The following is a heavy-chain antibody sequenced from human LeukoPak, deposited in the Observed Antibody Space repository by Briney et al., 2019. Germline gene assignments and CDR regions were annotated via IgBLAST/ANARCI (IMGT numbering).Heavy chain of an antibody. CDR1: GFTFSSYA. J-gene: IGHJ4*02. CDR3: AKTRVGYARTLDY. CDR2: ITFSGDRT. Sequence: PGGSLILSCAASGFTFSSYAMSWVRQAPGKGLEGVSSITFSGDRTYYADSVKGRFTLSRDNSKNTLYLQMNSLSPEDTAVYYCAKTRVGYARTLDYWGQGTLVTVSS. V-gene: IGHV3-23*01. D-gene: IGHD5-12*01.